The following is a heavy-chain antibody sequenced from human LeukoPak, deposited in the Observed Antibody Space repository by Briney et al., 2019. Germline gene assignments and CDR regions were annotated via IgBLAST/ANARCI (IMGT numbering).Heavy chain of an antibody. D-gene: IGHD6-19*01. CDR3: ARGSTQYSSGWYGLDY. J-gene: IGHJ4*02. Sequence: GGSLRLSCAASGFTFSSYWMHWVRQAPGKGRVWVSRVNSDGSSTTYADSVKGRFTISRDTAKNTLYLQMNSLRAEDTAVYYCARGSTQYSSGWYGLDYWGQGTLVTVSS. V-gene: IGHV3-74*01. CDR2: VNSDGSST. CDR1: GFTFSSYW.